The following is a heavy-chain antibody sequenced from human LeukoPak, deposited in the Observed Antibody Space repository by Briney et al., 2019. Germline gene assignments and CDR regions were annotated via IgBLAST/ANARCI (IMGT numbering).Heavy chain of an antibody. CDR3: AREASGNYHVFDS. Sequence: GGSLRLSCEASGFSFSNYFISWIRQAPGKGLEWVGYITNSGRSTNYADAVKGRFTISRDNAKKSVYLEMTDLRAEDNAVYYCAREASGNYHVFDSRGQGTLVTVSS. CDR1: GFSFSNYF. CDR2: ITNSGRST. V-gene: IGHV3-11*04. D-gene: IGHD1-26*01. J-gene: IGHJ4*02.